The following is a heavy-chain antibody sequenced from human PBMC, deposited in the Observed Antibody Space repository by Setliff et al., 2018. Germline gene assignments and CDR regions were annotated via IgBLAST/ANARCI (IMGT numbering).Heavy chain of an antibody. J-gene: IGHJ6*03. CDR2: TIPIFGTT. D-gene: IGHD3-22*01. V-gene: IGHV1-69*05. CDR1: GGTFSSYG. Sequence: SVKVSCKASGGTFSSYGVSWVRQAPGQGLEWMGGTIPIFGTTDYAQKLQGRVTIITDESTSTAFMQLSSLRSEDTAVYYCVREGVDSRSSTDYRYYMDVWGKGTTVTVSS. CDR3: VREGVDSRSSTDYRYYMDV.